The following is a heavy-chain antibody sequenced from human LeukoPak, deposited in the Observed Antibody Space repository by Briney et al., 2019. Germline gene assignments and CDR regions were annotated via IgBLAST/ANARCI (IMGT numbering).Heavy chain of an antibody. D-gene: IGHD6-19*01. V-gene: IGHV3-23*01. J-gene: IGHJ3*02. Sequence: QPGGSLRLSCAASGFTFSSYAMGWVRQAPGKGLEWVSAISGSGGSTYYADSVKGRFTISRDNSKNTLYLQMNSLRAEDTAVYYCAKVWGGWYYAFDIWGQGTMVTVSS. CDR1: GFTFSSYA. CDR3: AKVWGGWYYAFDI. CDR2: ISGSGGST.